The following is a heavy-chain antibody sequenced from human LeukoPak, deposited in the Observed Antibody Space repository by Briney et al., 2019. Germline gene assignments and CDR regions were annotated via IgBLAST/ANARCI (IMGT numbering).Heavy chain of an antibody. Sequence: SETLSLTCTVSGGSISSYYWSWIRQPPGKGLEWIGYIYYSGSTNYNPSLKSRVTISVDTSKNQFSLKLSSVTAADTAVYYCARGSAAGIAYWGQGTPVTVSS. CDR3: ARGSAAGIAY. D-gene: IGHD6-13*01. CDR2: IYYSGST. J-gene: IGHJ4*02. V-gene: IGHV4-59*08. CDR1: GGSISSYY.